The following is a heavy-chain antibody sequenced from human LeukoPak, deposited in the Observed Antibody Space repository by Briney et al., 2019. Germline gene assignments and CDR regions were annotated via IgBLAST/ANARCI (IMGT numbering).Heavy chain of an antibody. CDR2: IYTSGST. CDR1: GGSISSGSYY. J-gene: IGHJ3*02. Sequence: PSQTLSLTXTDSGGSISSGSYYWSWIRQPAGKGLEWIGRIYTSGSTNYNPSLKSRVTISVDTSKNQFSLKLSSVTAADTAVYYCARGAYDFWSGDASGAFDIWGQGTMVTVSS. D-gene: IGHD3-3*01. CDR3: ARGAYDFWSGDASGAFDI. V-gene: IGHV4-61*02.